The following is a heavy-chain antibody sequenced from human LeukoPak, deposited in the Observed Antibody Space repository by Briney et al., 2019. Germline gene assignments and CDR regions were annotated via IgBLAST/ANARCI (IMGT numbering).Heavy chain of an antibody. D-gene: IGHD6-6*01. CDR2: TRYDGSNK. CDR1: GFTFSSCG. CDR3: AKMESMYSSSSYFDY. Sequence: TGGSLRLSCAASGFTFSSCGMHWVRQAPGKGLEWVAFTRYDGSNKYYADSVKGRFTISRDNSKNTLYLQMNSLRAEDTAVYYCAKMESMYSSSSYFDYWGQGTLVTVSS. J-gene: IGHJ4*02. V-gene: IGHV3-30*02.